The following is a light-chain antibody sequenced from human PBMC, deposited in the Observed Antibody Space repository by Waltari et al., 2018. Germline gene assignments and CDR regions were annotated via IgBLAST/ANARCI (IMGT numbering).Light chain of an antibody. V-gene: IGKV3-15*01. J-gene: IGKJ1*01. CDR3: QQYNNWPRT. CDR1: ESVSSN. Sequence: EIVMTQSPATLSVSLGERATLSCRASESVSSNLAWYQQKPGQAPGLLIYGASARATGIPARFSGSGSGTEFTLTISSLQSEDFAVYYCQQYNNWPRTFGQGTKVEIK. CDR2: GAS.